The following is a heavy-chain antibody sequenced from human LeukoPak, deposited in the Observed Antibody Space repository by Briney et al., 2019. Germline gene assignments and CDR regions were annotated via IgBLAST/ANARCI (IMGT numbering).Heavy chain of an antibody. CDR3: ARDYNDKGYGWFDP. Sequence: GGSLRVSCTASGFTFTSYGMHWVRQAPGQGLEWLSRINIDGSNTSYAHSVKGRFTISRDNAKNTPYLQMNSLRVEDTAVYPCARDYNDKGYGWFDPWGQGTLVTVSS. V-gene: IGHV3-74*01. J-gene: IGHJ5*02. CDR2: INIDGSNT. CDR1: GFTFTSYG. D-gene: IGHD3-10*01.